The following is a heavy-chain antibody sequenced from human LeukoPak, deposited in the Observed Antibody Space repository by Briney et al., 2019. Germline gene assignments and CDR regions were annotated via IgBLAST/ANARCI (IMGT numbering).Heavy chain of an antibody. J-gene: IGHJ4*02. CDR1: GGSISSYY. CDR2: IYYSGST. CDR3: ARSWWGFDY. Sequence: SETLSLTCTVSGGSISSYYWSWIRQPPGKGLEWIGYIYYSGSTNYNPSLKSRVTISVDTSKNQFSLKLSSVTATDTAVYYCARSWWGFDYWGQGTLVTVSS. D-gene: IGHD2-15*01. V-gene: IGHV4-59*01.